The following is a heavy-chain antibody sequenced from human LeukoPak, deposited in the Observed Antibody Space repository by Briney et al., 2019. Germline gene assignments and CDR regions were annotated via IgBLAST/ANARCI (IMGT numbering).Heavy chain of an antibody. J-gene: IGHJ6*02. CDR3: ARRGAWRAAAGTPPYYYYGMDV. CDR1: GYSFTSYW. Sequence: GESLKISCKGSGYSFTSYWIGWVRQMPGKGLEWMGIIYPGDSDTRYSPSFQGQVTISADKSISTAYLQWSSLKASDTAMYYCARRGAWRAAAGTPPYYYYGMDVWGQGTTVTVSS. D-gene: IGHD6-13*01. V-gene: IGHV5-51*01. CDR2: IYPGDSDT.